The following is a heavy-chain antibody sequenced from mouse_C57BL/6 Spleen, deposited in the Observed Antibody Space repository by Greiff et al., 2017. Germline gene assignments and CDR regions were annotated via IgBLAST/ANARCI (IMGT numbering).Heavy chain of an antibody. CDR1: GYTFTSYW. CDR3: SRLMDFEC. J-gene: IGHJ2*01. V-gene: IGHV1-64*01. Sequence: QVQLQQPGAELVKPGASVKLSCKASGYTFTSYWMHWVKQRPGQGLEWIGMIHPNSGSTNYNEKFKSKATLTVDKTASTAYMQLSSLTSEDSAVYDCSRLMDFECWGQGTTLTVSS. CDR2: IHPNSGST.